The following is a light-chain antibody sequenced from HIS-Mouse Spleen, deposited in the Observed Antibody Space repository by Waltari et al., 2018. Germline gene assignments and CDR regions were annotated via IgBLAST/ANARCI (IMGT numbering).Light chain of an antibody. Sequence: QTALTQPASVSGSPGRWTTISCTRTSSYGGGCNLVPWYQQHPGKAPQLIIYEGSKRPSGVSNRFSVSKSGNTASLTISGLQAEDEADYYCCSYAGSSTYWVFGGGTKLTVL. V-gene: IGLV2-23*01. J-gene: IGLJ3*02. CDR2: EGS. CDR3: CSYAGSSTYWV. CDR1: SSYGGGCNL.